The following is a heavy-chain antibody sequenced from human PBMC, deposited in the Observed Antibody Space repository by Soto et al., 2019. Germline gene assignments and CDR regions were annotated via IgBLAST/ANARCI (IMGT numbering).Heavy chain of an antibody. J-gene: IGHJ6*03. D-gene: IGHD4-17*01. CDR1: GFTFSSYG. CDR2: ISYDGSNK. CDR3: AKSATVTTLGFYYYYYMDV. Sequence: PGGSLILSCAAAGFTFSSYGMHWVRQAPGKGLEWVAVISYDGSNKYYADSVKGRFTISRDNSKNTLYLQMNSLRAEDTAVYYCAKSATVTTLGFYYYYYMDVWGKGTTVTVSS. V-gene: IGHV3-30*18.